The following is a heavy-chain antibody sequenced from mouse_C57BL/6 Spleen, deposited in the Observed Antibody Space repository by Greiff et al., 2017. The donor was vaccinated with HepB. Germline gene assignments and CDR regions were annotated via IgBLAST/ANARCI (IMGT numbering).Heavy chain of an antibody. CDR2: IYPGDGDT. Sequence: VQLQQSGAELVKPGASVKISCKASGYAFSSYWMNWVKQRPGKGLEWIGQIYPGDGDTNYNGKFKGKATLTADKSSSTAYMQLSSLTSEDSAVYFCAREGYYGNSFAYWGQGTLVTVSA. CDR1: GYAFSSYW. V-gene: IGHV1-80*01. D-gene: IGHD2-1*01. J-gene: IGHJ3*01. CDR3: AREGYYGNSFAY.